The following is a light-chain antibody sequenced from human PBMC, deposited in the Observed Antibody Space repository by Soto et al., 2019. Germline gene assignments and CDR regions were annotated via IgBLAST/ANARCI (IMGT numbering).Light chain of an antibody. CDR3: SSYAGSNTHVV. CDR1: SSDVGGYSY. J-gene: IGLJ2*01. V-gene: IGLV2-8*01. CDR2: EVS. Sequence: QSALTQPPSASGSPGQSVTISCTGTSSDVGGYSYVSWYQQHPGKAPKLMIYEVSKRPSGVPDRFSGSKSGNTASLTVSGLQAEDEADYYCSSYAGSNTHVVFGGWTMLSVL.